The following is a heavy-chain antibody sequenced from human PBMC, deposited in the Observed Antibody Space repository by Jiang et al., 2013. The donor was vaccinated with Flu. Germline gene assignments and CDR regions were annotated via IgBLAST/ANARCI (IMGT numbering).Heavy chain of an antibody. Sequence: SGLVKPSETLSLTCTVSGGSISSYYWSWIRQPPGKGLEWIGYIYYSGSTNYNPSLKSRVTISVDTSKNQFSLKLSSVTAADTAVYYCARGVPGQWFGDLNFDYWGQGTLVTVSS. V-gene: IGHV4-59*01. D-gene: IGHD3-10*01. CDR3: ARGVPGQWFGDLNFDY. J-gene: IGHJ4*02. CDR2: IYYSGST. CDR1: GGSISSYY.